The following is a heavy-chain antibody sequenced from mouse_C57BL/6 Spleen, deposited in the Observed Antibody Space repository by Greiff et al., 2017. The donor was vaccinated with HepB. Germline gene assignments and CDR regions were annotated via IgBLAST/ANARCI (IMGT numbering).Heavy chain of an antibody. CDR1: GYTFTSYW. D-gene: IGHD1-1*01. J-gene: IGHJ4*01. CDR2: IDPSDSYT. Sequence: QVQLKQPGAELVMPGASVKLSCKASGYTFTSYWMHWVKQRPGQGLEWIGEIDPSDSYTNYNQKFKGKSTLTVDKSSSTAYMQLSSLTSEDSAVYYCARWGLLRDYAMDYWGQGTSVTVSS. CDR3: ARWGLLRDYAMDY. V-gene: IGHV1-69*01.